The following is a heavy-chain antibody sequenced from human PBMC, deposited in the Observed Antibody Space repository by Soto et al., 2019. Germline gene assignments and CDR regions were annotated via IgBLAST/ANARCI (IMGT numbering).Heavy chain of an antibody. Sequence: SLTCTVSGGSISSYYWSWIRQPPGKGLEWIGYIYYSGSTNYNPSLKSRVTISVDTSKNQFSLKLSSVTAADTAVYYCARDGLYLDYWGQGTLVTVSS. V-gene: IGHV4-59*01. J-gene: IGHJ4*02. CDR3: ARDGLYLDY. D-gene: IGHD3-16*02. CDR1: GGSISSYY. CDR2: IYYSGST.